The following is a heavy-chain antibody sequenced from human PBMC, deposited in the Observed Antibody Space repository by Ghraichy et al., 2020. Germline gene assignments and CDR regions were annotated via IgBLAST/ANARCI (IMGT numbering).Heavy chain of an antibody. D-gene: IGHD3-22*01. CDR1: GGSISSYY. CDR3: AREDSSGYYSDY. CDR2: IYTSGST. V-gene: IGHV4-4*07. Sequence: SETLSLTCTVSGGSISSYYWSWIRQPAGKGMEWIRRIYTSGSTNYNPSLKSRVTMSVDTSKNQFSLKLSSVTASDTAVYYCAREDSSGYYSDYWGQGTLVTVSS. J-gene: IGHJ4*02.